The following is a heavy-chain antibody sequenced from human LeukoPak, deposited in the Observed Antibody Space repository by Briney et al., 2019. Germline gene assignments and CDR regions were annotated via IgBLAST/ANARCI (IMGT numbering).Heavy chain of an antibody. CDR2: IYYSGST. V-gene: IGHV4-59*01. J-gene: IGHJ6*03. D-gene: IGHD2-8*01. CDR1: GGSISSYY. Sequence: SETLSLTCTVSGGSISSYYWSWIRQPPGKGLEWIGYIYYSGSTNYNPSLKSRVTISVDTSKNQFSLKLSSVTAADTAVYYCARVRMSYYYYYMDVWGKGTTVTVSS. CDR3: ARVRMSYYYYYMDV.